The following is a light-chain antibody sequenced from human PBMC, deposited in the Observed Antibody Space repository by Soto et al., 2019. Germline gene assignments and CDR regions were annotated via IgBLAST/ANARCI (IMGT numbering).Light chain of an antibody. CDR1: QGISSA. CDR3: QQYYSFPRT. Sequence: AIQMTQSPSSLSASVGDRVTITCRASQGISSALAWYQQKPGKAPELQIYAASTLQSGVPSRFSGSGSGTDFTLTISCLQSEDFATYYCQQYYSFPRTFGQGTKVDIK. V-gene: IGKV1-13*02. J-gene: IGKJ1*01. CDR2: AAS.